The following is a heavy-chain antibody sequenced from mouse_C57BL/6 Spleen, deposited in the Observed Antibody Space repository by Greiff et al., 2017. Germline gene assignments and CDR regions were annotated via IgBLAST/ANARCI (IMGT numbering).Heavy chain of an antibody. CDR3: ARWVYYSNYIDY. Sequence: EVKLVESGGGLVQPGGSLSLSCAASGFTFTDYYMSWVRQPPGKALEWLGFIRNKANGYTTEYSASVKGRFTISRDNSQSILYLQMNALRAEDSATYYCARWVYYSNYIDYWGQGTTLTVSS. J-gene: IGHJ2*01. V-gene: IGHV7-3*01. CDR2: IRNKANGYTT. CDR1: GFTFTDYY. D-gene: IGHD2-5*01.